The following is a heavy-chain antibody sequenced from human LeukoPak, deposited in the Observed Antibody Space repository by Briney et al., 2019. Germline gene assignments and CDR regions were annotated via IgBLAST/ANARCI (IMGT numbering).Heavy chain of an antibody. V-gene: IGHV4-61*02. CDR2: IYTSGST. CDR1: GGSISSGSYY. D-gene: IGHD3-3*01. J-gene: IGHJ5*02. Sequence: PSETLSLTCTVSGGSISSGSYYWSWIRQPAGKGLEWIGRIYTSGSTNYNPSLKSRVTISVDTSKNQFSLKLSSVTAADTAVYYCARALKFLEWLGNWFDPWGQGTLVTVSS. CDR3: ARALKFLEWLGNWFDP.